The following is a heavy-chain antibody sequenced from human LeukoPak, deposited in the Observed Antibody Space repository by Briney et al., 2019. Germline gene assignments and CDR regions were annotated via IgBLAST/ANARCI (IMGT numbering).Heavy chain of an antibody. V-gene: IGHV4-34*01. Sequence: KPSETLSLTCAVYGGSFSGYYWSWIRQPPGKGLEWIGEINHSGSTNYNPPLKSRVTISVDTSKNQFSLKLSSVTAADTAVYYCASSVATGVGLDYWGQGTLVTVSS. D-gene: IGHD5-12*01. J-gene: IGHJ4*02. CDR1: GGSFSGYY. CDR3: ASSVATGVGLDY. CDR2: INHSGST.